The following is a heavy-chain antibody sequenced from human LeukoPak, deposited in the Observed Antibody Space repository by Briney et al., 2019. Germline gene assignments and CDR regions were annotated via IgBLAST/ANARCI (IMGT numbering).Heavy chain of an antibody. CDR1: GYTFTSYG. CDR2: ISAYNGNT. CDR3: ARAEEYGSWDYYGMDV. D-gene: IGHD3-10*01. V-gene: IGHV1-18*01. Sequence: GASVKVSCKASGYTFTSYGISWVRQAPGQGLEWMGWISAYNGNTNYAQKLQGRVTMTTGTSTSTAYMELRSLRSDDTAVYYCARAEEYGSWDYYGMDVWGQGTTVTVSS. J-gene: IGHJ6*02.